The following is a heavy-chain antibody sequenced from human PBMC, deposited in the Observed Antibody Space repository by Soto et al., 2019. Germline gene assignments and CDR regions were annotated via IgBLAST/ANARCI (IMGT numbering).Heavy chain of an antibody. J-gene: IGHJ4*02. V-gene: IGHV3-33*01. CDR1: GFTFSSYG. D-gene: IGHD6-6*01. CDR2: IWYDGSNK. CDR3: ARDIAARRSDY. Sequence: QVQLVESGGGVVQPGRSLRLSCAASGFTFSSYGMHWVRQATGKGLEWVAVIWYDGSNKYYPDSVKGRFTISRDNSKNTLYLQMDSLRAEDTAVYYCARDIAARRSDYWGQGTLVTVSS.